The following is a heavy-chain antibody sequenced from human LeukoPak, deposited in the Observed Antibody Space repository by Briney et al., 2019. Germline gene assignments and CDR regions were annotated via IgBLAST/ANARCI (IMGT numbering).Heavy chain of an antibody. D-gene: IGHD4-17*01. CDR1: GYSYSRYG. V-gene: IGHV1-18*01. CDR3: ARDYGDFYNWYDP. J-gene: IGHJ5*02. CDR2: ISTDSGAT. Sequence: GASVKVSRKASGYSYSRYGISWVRQAAGQGLEWMGWISTDSGATKYAEKFQGRVTVTTHTSTTTSTLELRSLRSDDTAMYYCARDYGDFYNWYDPWGQGTLVIVSS.